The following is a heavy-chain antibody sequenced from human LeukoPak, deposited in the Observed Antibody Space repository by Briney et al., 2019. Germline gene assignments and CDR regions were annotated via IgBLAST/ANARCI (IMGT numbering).Heavy chain of an antibody. D-gene: IGHD3-22*01. V-gene: IGHV4-4*02. Sequence: TSSETLSLTCAVSGGSISTSNWWSWVRQPPGQGLEWIGEIYHSGSTNYNPSLKSRVTMSIDTSKNQFSLKLSSVTAADTAVYYCARDYYDSSGYYYALWGQGTLVTVSS. CDR2: IYHSGST. CDR1: GGSISTSNW. CDR3: ARDYYDSSGYYYAL. J-gene: IGHJ4*02.